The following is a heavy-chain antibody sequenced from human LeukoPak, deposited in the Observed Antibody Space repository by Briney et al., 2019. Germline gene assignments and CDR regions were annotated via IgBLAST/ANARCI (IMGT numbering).Heavy chain of an antibody. CDR1: GFTVSSNY. D-gene: IGHD3-16*02. CDR3: ARDGDYVWGSYRYGFDY. Sequence: GGSLRLSCAASGFTVSSNYMSWVRQAPGKGLEWVSVIYSGGSAYYADSVKGRFTISRDNSKNTLYLQMNSLRAEDTAVYYCARDGDYVWGSYRYGFDYWGQGTLVTVSS. CDR2: IYSGGSA. J-gene: IGHJ4*02. V-gene: IGHV3-53*01.